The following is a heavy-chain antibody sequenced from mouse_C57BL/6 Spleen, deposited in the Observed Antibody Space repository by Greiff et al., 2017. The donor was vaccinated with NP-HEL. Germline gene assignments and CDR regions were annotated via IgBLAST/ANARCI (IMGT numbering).Heavy chain of an antibody. CDR3: ARRNDSMDY. J-gene: IGHJ4*01. CDR1: GYTFTSYW. CDR2: IDPYDSYT. V-gene: IGHV1-69*01. D-gene: IGHD2-4*01. Sequence: VQLQQPGAELVMPGASVKLSCKASGYTFTSYWMHWVKQRPGQGLEWIGEIDPYDSYTNYNQKFKGKSTLSVDKSSSTAYMQPSSLTSEDSAVYYCARRNDSMDYWGKGTSVTVSS.